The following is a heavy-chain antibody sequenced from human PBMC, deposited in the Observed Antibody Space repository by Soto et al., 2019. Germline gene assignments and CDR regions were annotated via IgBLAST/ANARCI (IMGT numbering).Heavy chain of an antibody. D-gene: IGHD4-17*01. V-gene: IGHV3-11*06. CDR3: ARPSPGSSLRGVDH. Sequence: QAQLVESGGDLVKPGGSQRLSCAASGCTFNDLYMSWIRQSPGRGLEWLSYISGPGSYTYYADSVKGRFTISRDNAKNSVYLQMNRLRVEDTSVYYCARPSPGSSLRGVDHCGQGTLVTVSS. CDR2: ISGPGSYT. CDR1: GCTFNDLY. J-gene: IGHJ4*02.